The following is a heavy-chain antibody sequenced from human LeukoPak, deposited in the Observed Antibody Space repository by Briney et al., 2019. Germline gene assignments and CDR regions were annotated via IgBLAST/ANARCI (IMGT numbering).Heavy chain of an antibody. CDR2: IYTSGST. Sequence: SETLSLTCTVSGGSISSGDYYWSWIRQPAGKGLEWIGHIYTSGSTNYNPSLKSRVTISVDTSKNQFSLKLSSVTAADTAVYYCAREGYDSLWGQGTLVTVSS. V-gene: IGHV4-61*09. D-gene: IGHD3-3*01. CDR1: GGSISSGDYY. CDR3: AREGYDSL. J-gene: IGHJ4*02.